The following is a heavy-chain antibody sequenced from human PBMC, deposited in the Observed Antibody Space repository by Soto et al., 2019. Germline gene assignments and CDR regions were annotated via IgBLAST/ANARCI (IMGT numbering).Heavy chain of an antibody. D-gene: IGHD6-13*01. CDR2: MNPNSGNT. J-gene: IGHJ6*02. V-gene: IGHV1-8*01. CDR1: GYTFTSYD. Sequence: ASVKVSCKASGYTFTSYDINWVRQATGQGLEWMGWMNPNSGNTGYAQKFQGRVTMTRNTSISTAYMELSSLRAEDTAVYYCARVGTRDSSSWSSYYGMDVWGQGTTVTVSS. CDR3: ARVGTRDSSSWSSYYGMDV.